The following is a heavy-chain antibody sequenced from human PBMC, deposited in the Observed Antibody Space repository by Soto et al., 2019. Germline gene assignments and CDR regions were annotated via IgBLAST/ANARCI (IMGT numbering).Heavy chain of an antibody. V-gene: IGHV1-69*04. J-gene: IGHJ5*02. Sequence: GASVKVSCKASGGTFSTYPITWVRQAPGQGLEWMGRIIPIIGIINYAQKFQGRVTISADKFTGTAYMELTGLRSDDTAVYYCAGDPDSHYNDSHASSYPWGQGTLVTVS. D-gene: IGHD4-4*01. CDR2: IIPIIGII. CDR1: GGTFSTYP. CDR3: AGDPDSHYNDSHASSYP.